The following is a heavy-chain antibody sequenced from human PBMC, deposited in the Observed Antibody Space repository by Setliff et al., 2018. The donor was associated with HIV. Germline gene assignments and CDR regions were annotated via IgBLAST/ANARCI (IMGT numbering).Heavy chain of an antibody. J-gene: IGHJ4*02. D-gene: IGHD3-16*01. Sequence: PSETLSLTCNVSGGSISSGDSYWSWIRQHPGKGLEWIGYMYYSGSTYYNPSLKSRVTITVDRSKNQFSLKLSSVTAADTAVYYCSRVGVYFDGNDYRYYYDFWGQGTLVTVSS. CDR3: SRVGVYFDGNDYRYYYDF. CDR2: MYYSGST. CDR1: GGSISSGDSY. V-gene: IGHV4-31*03.